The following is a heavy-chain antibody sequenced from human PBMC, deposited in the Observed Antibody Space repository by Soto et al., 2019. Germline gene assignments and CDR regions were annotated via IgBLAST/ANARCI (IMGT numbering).Heavy chain of an antibody. CDR1: GGSLSSYY. V-gene: IGHV4-59*01. J-gene: IGHJ4*02. Sequence: SETLTLTCTVSGGSLSSYYWTWIRQPPGKGLEWIGYIYYSGNTNYNPSLKSRVTISVDTSKNQFSLKLGSVTAADTAVYYCASGLVEYSSSWYDYWGQGTLVTVSS. D-gene: IGHD6-13*01. CDR2: IYYSGNT. CDR3: ASGLVEYSSSWYDY.